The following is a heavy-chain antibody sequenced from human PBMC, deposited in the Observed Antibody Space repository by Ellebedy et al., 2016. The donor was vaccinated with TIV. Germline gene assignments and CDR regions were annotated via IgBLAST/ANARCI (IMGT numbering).Heavy chain of an antibody. CDR1: GFTFNSYA. D-gene: IGHD3-22*01. CDR2: ISNTGSRT. Sequence: GESLKISCAASGFTFNSYAMSWVRQAPGKGLEWVSTISNTGSRTYYADSVEGRFIISRDNSKRTLYLQMNSLGAEDTAVYYCAKGRGGGSDSSAPRYYFDYWGRGTLVTVSS. V-gene: IGHV3-23*01. CDR3: AKGRGGGSDSSAPRYYFDY. J-gene: IGHJ4*02.